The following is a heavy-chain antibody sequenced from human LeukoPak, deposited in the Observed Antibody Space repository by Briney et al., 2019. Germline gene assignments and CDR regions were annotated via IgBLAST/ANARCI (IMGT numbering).Heavy chain of an antibody. CDR1: GGTFSSYA. V-gene: IGHV1-69*04. Sequence: SVKVSCKASGGTFSSYAISWVRQAPGQGLEWMGRIIPILGTANYAQKFQGRVTITADKSTSTAYMELSSLRSEDAAVYYCAREVAAAGARPWFDPWGQGTLVTVSS. J-gene: IGHJ5*02. CDR2: IIPILGTA. CDR3: AREVAAAGARPWFDP. D-gene: IGHD6-13*01.